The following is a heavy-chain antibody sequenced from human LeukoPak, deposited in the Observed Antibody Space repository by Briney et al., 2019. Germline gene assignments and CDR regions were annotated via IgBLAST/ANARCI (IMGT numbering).Heavy chain of an antibody. CDR3: TRMSREAPGLPGL. CDR1: GFAFSSYW. Sequence: SGGSLRLSCAASGFAFSSYWMQWVRQAPGKGLVWVSRLSPDGSSTTSADSVKGRFTISRDNAKNTLYLQIGSLRADDTAVYYCTRMSREAPGLPGLWGQGTLVTVSS. D-gene: IGHD5-24*01. J-gene: IGHJ4*02. V-gene: IGHV3-74*01. CDR2: LSPDGSST.